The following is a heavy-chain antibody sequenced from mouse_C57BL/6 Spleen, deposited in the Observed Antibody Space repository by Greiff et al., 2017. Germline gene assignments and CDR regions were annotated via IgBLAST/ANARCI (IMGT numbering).Heavy chain of an antibody. Sequence: EVQRVESGAELVRPGASVKLSCTASGFNIKDDYMHWVKQRPEQGLEWIGWIDPENGDTEYASKFQGKATITADTSSNTAYLQLSSLTSEDTAVYYCTTDGSSLNYWGQGTTLTVSS. CDR2: IDPENGDT. CDR1: GFNIKDDY. D-gene: IGHD1-1*01. CDR3: TTDGSSLNY. J-gene: IGHJ2*01. V-gene: IGHV14-4*01.